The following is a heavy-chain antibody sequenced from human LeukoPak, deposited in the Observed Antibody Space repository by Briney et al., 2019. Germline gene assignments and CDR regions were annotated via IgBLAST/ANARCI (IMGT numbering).Heavy chain of an antibody. CDR2: ISSNGGST. J-gene: IGHJ6*02. Sequence: GGSLRLSCAASGFTFSSYAMHWVRQAPGRGLEYVSAISSNGGSTYYANSVKGRFTISRDNSENTLYLQMGSLRAEDMAVYYCARAESYYYGMDVWGQGTTVTVSS. CDR3: ARAESYYYGMDV. CDR1: GFTFSSYA. V-gene: IGHV3-64*01.